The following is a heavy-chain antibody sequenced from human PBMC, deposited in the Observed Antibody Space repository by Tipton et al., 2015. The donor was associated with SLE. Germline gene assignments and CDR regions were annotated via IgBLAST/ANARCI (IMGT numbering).Heavy chain of an antibody. CDR2: INHSGST. J-gene: IGHJ3*02. V-gene: IGHV4-30-4*01. CDR1: GGSISSGDYY. Sequence: TLSLTCTVSGGSISSGDYYWSWIRQPPGKGLEWIGEINHSGSTNYNPSLKSRVTISVDTSKNQFSLKLSSVTAADTAVYYCARRRIYDYVWGSDAFDIWGQGTMVTVSS. D-gene: IGHD3-16*01. CDR3: ARRRIYDYVWGSDAFDI.